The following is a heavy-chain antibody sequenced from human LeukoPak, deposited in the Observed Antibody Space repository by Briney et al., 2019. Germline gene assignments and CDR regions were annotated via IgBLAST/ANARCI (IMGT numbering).Heavy chain of an antibody. CDR3: AKERRLRLGELSDRNSDAFDI. CDR1: GGTFSSYA. J-gene: IGHJ3*02. CDR2: IIPILGIA. V-gene: IGHV1-69*04. D-gene: IGHD3-16*02. Sequence: SVKVSCKASGGTFSSYAISWVRQAPGQGLEWMGRIIPILGIANYAQKFQGRVTITADKSTSTAYMELSSLRSEDTAVYYCAKERRLRLGELSDRNSDAFDIWGQGTMVTVSS.